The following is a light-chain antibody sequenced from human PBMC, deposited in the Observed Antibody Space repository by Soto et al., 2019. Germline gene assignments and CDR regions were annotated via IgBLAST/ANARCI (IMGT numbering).Light chain of an antibody. Sequence: VMTQSASTVSVSPGERATLSCRASQSVGRNLAWYQQKPGQAPRLLIYGASTRATGIPARFSGSGSGTEFTLTISSLQSEDVAVYYCQQYNNWPAITFGQGTRLEIK. CDR1: QSVGRN. V-gene: IGKV3D-15*01. CDR2: GAS. CDR3: QQYNNWPAIT. J-gene: IGKJ5*01.